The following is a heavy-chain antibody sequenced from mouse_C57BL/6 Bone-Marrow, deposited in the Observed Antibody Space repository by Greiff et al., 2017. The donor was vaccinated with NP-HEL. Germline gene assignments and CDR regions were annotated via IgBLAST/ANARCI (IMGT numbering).Heavy chain of an antibody. CDR2: IYPRSGNT. V-gene: IGHV1-81*01. CDR1: GYTFTRYG. J-gene: IGHJ1*03. Sequence: VQLQQSGAELARPGASVKLSCKASGYTFTRYGISWVKQRTGQGLEWIGEIYPRSGNTYYNEKFKGKATLTADKSSSTAYMELRSLTSEDSAVYFCARARWLLQYFDVWGTGTTVTVSS. CDR3: ARARWLLQYFDV. D-gene: IGHD2-3*01.